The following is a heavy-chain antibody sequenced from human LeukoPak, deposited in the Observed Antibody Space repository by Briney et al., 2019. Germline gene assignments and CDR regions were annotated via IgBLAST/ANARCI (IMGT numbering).Heavy chain of an antibody. V-gene: IGHV1-46*01. Sequence: ASVKVSCKASGYTFTSYGISWVRQAPGQGLEWMGIINPSGGSTSYAQKFQGRVTMTRDTSTSTVYMELSSLRSEDTAVYYCAREDGSGSYDMVYWGQGTLVTVSS. J-gene: IGHJ4*02. CDR2: INPSGGST. D-gene: IGHD1-26*01. CDR3: AREDGSGSYDMVY. CDR1: GYTFTSYG.